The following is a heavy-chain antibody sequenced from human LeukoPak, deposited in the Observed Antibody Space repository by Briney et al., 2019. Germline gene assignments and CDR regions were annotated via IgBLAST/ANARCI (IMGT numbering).Heavy chain of an antibody. D-gene: IGHD4-11*01. CDR1: GGSISSYY. J-gene: IGHJ6*03. CDR2: IYYSGST. Sequence: SETLSLTCTVSGGSISSYYWSWIRQPPGKGLEWIGYIYYSGSTNYNPSLKSRVTISVDTSKNQFSLKLSSVTAADTAVYYCARLNDYSNHYYYYYMDVWGKGTTVTVSS. V-gene: IGHV4-59*01. CDR3: ARLNDYSNHYYYYYMDV.